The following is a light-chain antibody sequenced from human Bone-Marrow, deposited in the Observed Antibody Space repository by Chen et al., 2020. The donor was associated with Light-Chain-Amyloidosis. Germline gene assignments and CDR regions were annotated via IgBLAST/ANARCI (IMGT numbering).Light chain of an antibody. CDR2: EVT. Sequence: QSALTQPASVSGPPGQSITISCTGTSRAVDGDNPVSSYQQHPDKAPKLLIYEVTNRPSWVPYLFSGSNSDNTASLTISGLQTEDEAEYFCSSYTITNTLVFGSGTRVTVL. CDR3: SSYTITNTLV. V-gene: IGLV2-14*01. CDR1: SRAVDGDNP. J-gene: IGLJ1*01.